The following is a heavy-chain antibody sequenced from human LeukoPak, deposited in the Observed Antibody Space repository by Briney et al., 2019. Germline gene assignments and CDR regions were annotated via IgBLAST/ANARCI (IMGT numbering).Heavy chain of an antibody. V-gene: IGHV4-59*01. Sequence: SETLSLTCTVSGGSISSYYWSWLRQPPGKGLEWIGYIYYSGSTNYNPSLKSRFTISVDTSKNQFSLKLSSVTAADTAVYYCARDTGYSYGLDAFDIWGQGTMVTVSS. CDR1: GGSISSYY. CDR3: ARDTGYSYGLDAFDI. D-gene: IGHD5-18*01. J-gene: IGHJ3*02. CDR2: IYYSGST.